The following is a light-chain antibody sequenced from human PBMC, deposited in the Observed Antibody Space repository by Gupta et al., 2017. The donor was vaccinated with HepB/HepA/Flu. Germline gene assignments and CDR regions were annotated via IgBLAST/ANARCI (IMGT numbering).Light chain of an antibody. CDR3: QQTDNTPIT. J-gene: IGKJ5*01. Sequence: DIQMTQSPSSLSASLGDRVTITCQASQSITTFLVWYQHKPGKAPKLLIYDASSLQSGVSSRFSGSGSGTDFTLTISRLQPEDFATYYCQQTDNTPITFGQGTRMESK. CDR1: QSITTF. V-gene: IGKV1-39*01. CDR2: DAS.